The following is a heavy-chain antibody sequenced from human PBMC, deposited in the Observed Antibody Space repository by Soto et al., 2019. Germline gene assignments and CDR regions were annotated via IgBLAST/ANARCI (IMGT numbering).Heavy chain of an antibody. Sequence: GSLRLSCAASGFTFSSYWMSWVRQAPGKGLEWVANIKQDGSEKYYVDSVKGRFTISRDNAKNSLYLQMNSLRAEDTAVYYCARDSYYYGSGDAFDIWGQGTMVTVSS. CDR1: GFTFSSYW. CDR2: IKQDGSEK. V-gene: IGHV3-7*01. D-gene: IGHD3-10*01. J-gene: IGHJ3*02. CDR3: ARDSYYYGSGDAFDI.